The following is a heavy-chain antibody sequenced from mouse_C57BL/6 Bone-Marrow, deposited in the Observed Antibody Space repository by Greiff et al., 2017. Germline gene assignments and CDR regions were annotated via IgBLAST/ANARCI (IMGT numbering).Heavy chain of an antibody. D-gene: IGHD1-1*01. Sequence: VQLQQPGAELVRPGTSVKLSCKASGYTFTSYWMHWVKQRPGQGLEWIGVIDPSDSYTNYNQKFKGKATLTVDTSSSTAYMQLSSLTSEDSAVYYCARREFITTVVATDYYAMDYWGQGTSVTVSS. V-gene: IGHV1-59*01. CDR3: ARREFITTVVATDYYAMDY. CDR1: GYTFTSYW. J-gene: IGHJ4*01. CDR2: IDPSDSYT.